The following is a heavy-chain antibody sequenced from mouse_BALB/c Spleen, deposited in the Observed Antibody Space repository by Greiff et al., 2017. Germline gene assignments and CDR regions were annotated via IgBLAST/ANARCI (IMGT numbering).Heavy chain of an antibody. D-gene: IGHD1-2*01. Sequence: VQLQQSGAELVRPGALVKLSCKASGFNIKDNYMHWVKQRPEQGLEWIGWIDPENGNTIYDPKFQGKASITADTSSNTAYLQLSSLTSEDTAVYYCALDDYGYSAWFAYWGEGTPVTVSA. CDR3: ALDDYGYSAWFAY. J-gene: IGHJ3*01. CDR2: IDPENGNT. V-gene: IGHV14-1*02. CDR1: GFNIKDNY.